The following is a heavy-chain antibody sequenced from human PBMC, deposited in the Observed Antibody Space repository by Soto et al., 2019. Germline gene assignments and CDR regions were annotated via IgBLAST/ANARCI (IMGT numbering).Heavy chain of an antibody. CDR3: ARLRSGSYDLDY. CDR2: IYPSGAT. J-gene: IGHJ4*02. V-gene: IGHV4-30-2*01. D-gene: IGHD1-26*01. CDR1: GGSITSGGYS. Sequence: QLQLQESGSGLVKSSQTLSLTCAVSGGSITSGGYSWSWIRQPPGKGLEWIGYIYPSGATYYNPSLKSRVTISVDRSKNQFSLILSSVTAADTAVYHCARLRSGSYDLDYWGQGTLVTVSS.